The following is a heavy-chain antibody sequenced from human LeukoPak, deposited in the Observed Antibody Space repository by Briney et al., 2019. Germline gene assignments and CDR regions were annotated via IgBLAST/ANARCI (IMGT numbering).Heavy chain of an antibody. V-gene: IGHV3-21*03. J-gene: IGHJ4*02. CDR1: VFTFSTYN. CDR3: TRTTIYGDYTPFDY. CDR2: ITSSSRYT. D-gene: IGHD4-17*01. Sequence: GGSLRLSCAASVFTFSTYNMNWVRQAPGKGLEWVSSITSSSRYTFYADSVKGRFTISRDNAKNSLYLQMNSLKTEDTAVYYCTRTTIYGDYTPFDYWGQGTLVTVSS.